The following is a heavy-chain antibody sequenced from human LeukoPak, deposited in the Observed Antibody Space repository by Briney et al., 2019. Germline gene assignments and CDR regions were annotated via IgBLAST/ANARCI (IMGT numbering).Heavy chain of an antibody. V-gene: IGHV5-51*01. Sequence: GASPQILSYAACDRFFSYWNGRGSRQPPEKLVGWGIIYPGDSDTRYSPSFQGQVTISADKSISTAYLQWSSLKASDTAMYYCARLNSRTGFDMDVWGKGTTVTVSS. CDR1: CDRFFSYW. J-gene: IGHJ6*03. CDR2: IYPGDSDT. D-gene: IGHD6-13*01. CDR3: ARLNSRTGFDMDV.